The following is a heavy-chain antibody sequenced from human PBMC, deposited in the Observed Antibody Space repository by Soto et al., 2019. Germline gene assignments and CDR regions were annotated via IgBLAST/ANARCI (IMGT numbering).Heavy chain of an antibody. Sequence: GGSLRLSCSASEFTFSAYAMHWVRQAPGKGLDYVSGITSNGGTAYYADSVRGRFTISRDNSKNTLYLQMRSLRSDDTAVYYCARDVNYSSGWYSNFDYWGQGTLVTVSS. J-gene: IGHJ4*02. CDR3: ARDVNYSSGWYSNFDY. CDR1: EFTFSAYA. D-gene: IGHD6-19*01. V-gene: IGHV3-64D*08. CDR2: ITSNGGTA.